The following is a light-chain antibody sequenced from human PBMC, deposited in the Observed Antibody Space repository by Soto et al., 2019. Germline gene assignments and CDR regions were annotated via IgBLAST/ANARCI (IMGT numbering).Light chain of an antibody. CDR1: SSDVGGYNY. Sequence: QSVLTQPASVSRSPGQSITISCTGTSSDVGGYNYVSWYQQHPGKGPKLMIYEVSNRPSGVSNRFSGSKSGNTATLTISGLQAEDEADYYCSSYKSTTTRVFGTGTKVTVL. J-gene: IGLJ1*01. CDR2: EVS. CDR3: SSYKSTTTRV. V-gene: IGLV2-14*03.